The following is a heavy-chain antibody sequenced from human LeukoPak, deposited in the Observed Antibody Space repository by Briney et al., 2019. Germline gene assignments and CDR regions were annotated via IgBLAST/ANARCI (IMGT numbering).Heavy chain of an antibody. J-gene: IGHJ4*02. Sequence: SETLSLTCTVSGGSISSSSYYWGWLRQPPGTGLEWIGSIYYSGTTYYNPSLKSRVTISVDTSKNQFSLKLSSVTAADTAVYYCARHDVAVAEFDYWGQGTLVTVSS. CDR2: IYYSGTT. V-gene: IGHV4-39*01. CDR3: ARHDVAVAEFDY. D-gene: IGHD6-19*01. CDR1: GGSISSSSYY.